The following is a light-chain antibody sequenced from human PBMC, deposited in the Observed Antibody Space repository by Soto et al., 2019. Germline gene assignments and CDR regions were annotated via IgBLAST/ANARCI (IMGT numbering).Light chain of an antibody. CDR1: QSISSW. Sequence: DIQMTQSPSTLSASVGDRVTITCRASQSISSWLAWYQQKPGKAPKLLIFDASSLQTGVPSRFSGSGSGTDFTLSISSLQAEDFATYYCQQYNSYSTFGQGTKVDIK. V-gene: IGKV1-5*01. CDR2: DAS. J-gene: IGKJ1*01. CDR3: QQYNSYST.